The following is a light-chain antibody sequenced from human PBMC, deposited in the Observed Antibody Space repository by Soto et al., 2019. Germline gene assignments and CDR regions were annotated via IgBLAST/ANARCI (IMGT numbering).Light chain of an antibody. CDR1: QSISSY. V-gene: IGKV1-39*01. CDR2: AAS. CDR3: QQSNSTPLW. Sequence: DIQMTQSPSSLSASVGDRVTITCRASQSISSYLNWYQQKPGKAPKLLIYAASSLQSGVPSRFSGNGSGTDFTLTISSQQPEDFATYDCQQSNSTPLWFGQGTKVEIK. J-gene: IGKJ1*01.